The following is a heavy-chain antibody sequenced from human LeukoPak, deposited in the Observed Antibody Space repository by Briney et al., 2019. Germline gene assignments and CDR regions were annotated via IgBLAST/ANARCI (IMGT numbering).Heavy chain of an antibody. V-gene: IGHV1-69*13. CDR1: GGTFSSYA. J-gene: IGHJ4*02. D-gene: IGHD3-3*01. CDR2: IIPIFGTA. Sequence: SVKVSCKASGGTFSSYAISWVRQAPGQGLEWMGGIIPIFGTANYAQKFQGRVTITADESTSTAYMELSSLRSEDTAVYYCARHYDFWSGYNYWGQGTLVTVAS. CDR3: ARHYDFWSGYNY.